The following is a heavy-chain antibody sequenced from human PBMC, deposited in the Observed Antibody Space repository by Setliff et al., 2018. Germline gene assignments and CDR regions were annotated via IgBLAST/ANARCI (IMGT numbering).Heavy chain of an antibody. J-gene: IGHJ6*03. CDR2: ISPYNGDT. D-gene: IGHD1-26*01. CDR1: GYTFNTFG. Sequence: ASVKVSCKTSGYTFNTFGISWVRRAPGQGLDWMGWISPYNGDTKSAQKFQGRVTMTVDTSTSTAYVEVRSLTSDDTAVYYCARSPPNRGVGQGHYMDVWGIGTTVTVSS. CDR3: ARSPPNRGVGQGHYMDV. V-gene: IGHV1-18*01.